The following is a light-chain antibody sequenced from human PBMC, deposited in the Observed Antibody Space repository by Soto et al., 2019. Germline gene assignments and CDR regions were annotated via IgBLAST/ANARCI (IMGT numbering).Light chain of an antibody. J-gene: IGLJ1*01. CDR2: EVN. V-gene: IGLV2-14*03. CDR3: SSYTSSITYV. CDR1: SSDVGGYNY. Sequence: QSALTQPASVSGSPGQSITISCTGTSSDVGGYNYVSWYQQHPGKALKLVIYEVNNRPSGVSTRFSGSKSGNTASLTISGLQAEDEADYYCSSYTSSITYVFGSGTKVTVL.